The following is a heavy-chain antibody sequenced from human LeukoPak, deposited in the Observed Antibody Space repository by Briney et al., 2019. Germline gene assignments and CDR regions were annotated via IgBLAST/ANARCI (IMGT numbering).Heavy chain of an antibody. CDR3: ARDLLLGYCSSTSCYTNYYYGMDV. J-gene: IGHJ6*02. CDR1: GGSFSGYY. CDR2: INHSGST. Sequence: SETLSLTCAVYGGSFSGYYWSWIRQPPGKGLEWIGEINHSGSTNYNPSLKSRATISVDTSKNQFSLKLSSVTAADTAVYYCARDLLLGYCSSTSCYTNYYYGMDVWGQGTTVTVSS. V-gene: IGHV4-34*01. D-gene: IGHD2-2*02.